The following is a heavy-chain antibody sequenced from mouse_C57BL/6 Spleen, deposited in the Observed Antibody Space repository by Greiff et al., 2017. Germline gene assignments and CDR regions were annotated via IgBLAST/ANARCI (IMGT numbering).Heavy chain of an antibody. J-gene: IGHJ3*01. V-gene: IGHV1-9*01. Sequence: VKLMESGAELMKPGASVKLSCKATGYTFTGYWIAWVKQRPGHGLEWIGEILPGSGSTNYTEEFKGKATFTADTSSNTAYMQLSSLTTEDSAIYYCARRKDYGYDGAWFAYWGQGTLVTVSA. CDR3: ARRKDYGYDGAWFAY. D-gene: IGHD2-2*01. CDR2: ILPGSGST. CDR1: GYTFTGYW.